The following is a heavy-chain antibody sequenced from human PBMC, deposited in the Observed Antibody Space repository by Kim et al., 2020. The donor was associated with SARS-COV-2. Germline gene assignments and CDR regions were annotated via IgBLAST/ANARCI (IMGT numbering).Heavy chain of an antibody. CDR3: ARGGGVSSYYHYGLDV. J-gene: IGHJ6*02. D-gene: IGHD2-8*02. V-gene: IGHV1-2*02. CDR2: INPNSGGT. Sequence: ASVKVSCKASGYNFIVYYIDWVRQAPGQGLEWMGRINPNSGGTNYAQKFEDRVAMTSDTSLSTAYMEVSSLRSDDTAVYYCARGGGVSSYYHYGLDVWGLGTTVTISS. CDR1: GYNFIVYY.